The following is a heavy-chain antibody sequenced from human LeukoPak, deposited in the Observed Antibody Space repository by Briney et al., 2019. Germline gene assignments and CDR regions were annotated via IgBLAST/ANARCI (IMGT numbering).Heavy chain of an antibody. CDR2: INHSGST. CDR1: GGSFSGYY. CDR3: ARGGSNDYVWGSYRKPLDY. V-gene: IGHV4-34*01. Sequence: SETLSLTCAVYGGSFSGYYWSWIRQPPGKGLEWIGEINHSGSTNYNPSLKSRVTISVDTSNNQFSLKLSSVTAADTAVYYCARGGSNDYVWGSYRKPLDYWGQGTLVTVSS. J-gene: IGHJ4*02. D-gene: IGHD3-16*02.